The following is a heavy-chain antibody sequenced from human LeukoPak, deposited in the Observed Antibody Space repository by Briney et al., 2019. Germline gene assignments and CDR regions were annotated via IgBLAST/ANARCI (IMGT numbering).Heavy chain of an antibody. CDR1: GFTFNGYD. V-gene: IGHV3-48*03. Sequence: PGGSLRLSCAASGFTFNGYDMHWVRQAPGKGLEWVSYISSGGSTIYYADSVKGRFTISRDNSKNSLYLQMNSLRAEDTAFYYCAGDSSRWSEYWFAPWGGGTRVTVSS. J-gene: IGHJ5*02. CDR2: ISSGGSTI. CDR3: AGDSSRWSEYWFAP. D-gene: IGHD6-13*01.